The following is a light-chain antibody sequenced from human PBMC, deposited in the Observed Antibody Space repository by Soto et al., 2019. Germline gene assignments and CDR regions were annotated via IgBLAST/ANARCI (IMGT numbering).Light chain of an antibody. CDR1: QSISSW. V-gene: IGKV1-5*01. Sequence: DIQMTQSPSTLSASVGDRVTITCRASQSISSWWAWYQQKPGKAPKLLIYDASSLESGVPSRFSGSGSGTEFTLTISSLQPDDFATYYGQQYNSYWRTFGQGTKVEIK. J-gene: IGKJ1*01. CDR2: DAS. CDR3: QQYNSYWRT.